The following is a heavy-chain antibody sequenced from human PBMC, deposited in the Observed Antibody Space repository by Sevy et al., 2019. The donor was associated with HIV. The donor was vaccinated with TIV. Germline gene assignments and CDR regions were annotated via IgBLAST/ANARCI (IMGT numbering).Heavy chain of an antibody. CDR2: ISNTGSSI. CDR3: ARDLPPSATTVSHFDY. CDR1: GFTFNSYE. V-gene: IGHV3-48*03. J-gene: IGHJ4*02. Sequence: GGSLRLSCAASGFTFNSYEMNWVRQAPGKGLEWVSYISNTGSSIYYSDSVKGRLTMSRDNAKNSMYLQMNSLRGEDTAVYYCARDLPPSATTVSHFDYWGRGTLVTVSS. D-gene: IGHD4-17*01.